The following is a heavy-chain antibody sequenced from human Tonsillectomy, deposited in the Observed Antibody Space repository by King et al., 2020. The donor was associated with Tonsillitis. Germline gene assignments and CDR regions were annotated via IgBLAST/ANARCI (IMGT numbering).Heavy chain of an antibody. J-gene: IGHJ3*02. CDR3: ARDGEIVVTGYAFDI. D-gene: IGHD3-22*01. V-gene: IGHV1-69*01. CDR2: IIPIFGTA. CDR1: GGTCSSYA. Sequence: VQLVESGAEVKKPGSSVTVSCPASGGTCSSYAISWMRQAPGQGLEWMGGIIPIFGTATYEQTFQARVTITADESTSTAYMELSSLKSEDTAVYYCARDGEIVVTGYAFDIWGQGTMVTVSS.